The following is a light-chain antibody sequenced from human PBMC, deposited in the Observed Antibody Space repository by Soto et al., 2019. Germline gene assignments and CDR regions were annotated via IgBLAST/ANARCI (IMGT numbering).Light chain of an antibody. CDR2: GAS. CDR1: QSVNAN. J-gene: IGKJ1*01. V-gene: IGKV3-15*01. CDR3: QQYNTWLWT. Sequence: EVVMTQSPATLSVSPGERATLSCRASQSVNANLAWYQQKPGQAPRLLIHGASNRATGIPARFSGSRFGTEFILTISRLESGDVAVYYCQQYNTWLWTFGQGTKVEI.